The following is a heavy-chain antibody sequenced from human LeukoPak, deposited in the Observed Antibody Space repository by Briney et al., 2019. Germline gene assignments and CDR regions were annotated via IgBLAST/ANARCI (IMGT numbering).Heavy chain of an antibody. CDR1: GGTFRNYA. V-gene: IGHV1-69*13. CDR3: TRDSSEFRSLLTH. Sequence: SVKVSCKASGGTFRNYAISWVRQAPGQGPEWMGGIIPIFGTANYAQKFQGRVTTTADESTSTAYMELSSLRSEDTAVYYCTRDSSEFRSLLTHWGQGTLVTVSS. CDR2: IIPIFGTA. J-gene: IGHJ1*01. D-gene: IGHD1-14*01.